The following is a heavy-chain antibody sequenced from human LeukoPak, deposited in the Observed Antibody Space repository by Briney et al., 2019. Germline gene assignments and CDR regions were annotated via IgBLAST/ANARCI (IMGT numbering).Heavy chain of an antibody. Sequence: ASVKVSCKASGYTFTSYYMHWVRQAPGQGLEWMGIINPSGGSTSYAQKFQGRVTMTRDMSTSTVYMELSSLRSEDTAVYYCARYADDSWSGMDGGYFDYWGQGTLVTVSS. J-gene: IGHJ4*02. D-gene: IGHD3-3*01. CDR3: ARYADDSWSGMDGGYFDY. CDR2: INPSGGST. V-gene: IGHV1-46*01. CDR1: GYTFTSYY.